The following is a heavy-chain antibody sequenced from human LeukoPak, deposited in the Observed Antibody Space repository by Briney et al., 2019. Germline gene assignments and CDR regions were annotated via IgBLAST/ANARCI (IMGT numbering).Heavy chain of an antibody. D-gene: IGHD2-2*01. CDR2: INPNSGGT. CDR1: XXTFTGYY. V-gene: IGHV1-2*02. Sequence: GASXKXXXXASXXTFTGYYMHXVRQAPGQGLEXXGXINPNSGGTNYAQKFQGRVTMTRDTSISTAYMELSRLRSDDTAVYYCARGTRGWYQLRWFDPWGQGTLVTVSS. J-gene: IGHJ5*02. CDR3: ARGTRGWYQLRWFDP.